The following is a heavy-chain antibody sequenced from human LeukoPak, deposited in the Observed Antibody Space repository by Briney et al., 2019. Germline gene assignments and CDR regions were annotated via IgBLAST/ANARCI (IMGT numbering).Heavy chain of an antibody. CDR3: ARVWCSGYEFDY. D-gene: IGHD5-12*01. J-gene: IGHJ4*02. Sequence: GESLKISCKGYGYSFTNNWIGWVRQMPGKGLEWMGIIFPSDSDTRYSPSFQGQATISADKSINTAYLQWNSLKASDTAMYYCARVWCSGYEFDYWGQGTLVTVSS. V-gene: IGHV5-51*01. CDR2: IFPSDSDT. CDR1: GYSFTNNW.